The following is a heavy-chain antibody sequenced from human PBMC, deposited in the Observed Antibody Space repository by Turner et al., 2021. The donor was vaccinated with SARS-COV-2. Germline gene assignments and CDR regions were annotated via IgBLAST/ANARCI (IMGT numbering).Heavy chain of an antibody. CDR2: ISYDGSNK. CDR1: GFTFSTYA. CDR3: ARAGWDLLPFDAFDI. D-gene: IGHD1-26*01. J-gene: IGHJ3*02. V-gene: IGHV3-30-3*01. Sequence: VQLVESGGGVVQPGRSLRLSCAASGFTFSTYAMHWVRQAPGKGLEWVAVISYDGSNKYYADSVKGRFTISRDNSKNTLYLQMNSLRAEDTAVYYCARAGWDLLPFDAFDIWGQGTMVTISS.